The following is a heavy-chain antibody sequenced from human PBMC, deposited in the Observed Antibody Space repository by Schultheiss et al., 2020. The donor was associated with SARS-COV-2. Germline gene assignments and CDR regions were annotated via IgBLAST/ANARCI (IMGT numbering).Heavy chain of an antibody. J-gene: IGHJ4*02. V-gene: IGHV4-59*01. D-gene: IGHD3-10*01. CDR1: GSSISGYF. CDR3: ARAARVEQLFSVRGGHLDY. CDR2: IYYTGIT. Sequence: SQTLSLTCTVSGSSISGYFWTWIRQPPGKGLEQVGNIYYTGITKYSPSLKSRITISVDTSKKQFSLRLGSVTAADTAVYYCARAARVEQLFSVRGGHLDYWGRGPQVTVSS.